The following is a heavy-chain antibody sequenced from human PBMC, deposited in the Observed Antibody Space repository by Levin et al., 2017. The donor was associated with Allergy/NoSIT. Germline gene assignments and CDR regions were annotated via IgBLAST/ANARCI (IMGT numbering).Heavy chain of an antibody. CDR3: ARAPGAVLLRIYFQH. J-gene: IGHJ1*01. Sequence: PGGSLRLSCAASGFTFSSYAMHWVRQAPGKGLEWVAVISYDGSNKYYADSVKGRFTISRDNSKNTLYLQMNSLRAEDTAVYYCARAPGAVLLRIYFQHWGQGTLVTVSS. V-gene: IGHV3-30-3*01. CDR1: GFTFSSYA. CDR2: ISYDGSNK. D-gene: IGHD3-10*01.